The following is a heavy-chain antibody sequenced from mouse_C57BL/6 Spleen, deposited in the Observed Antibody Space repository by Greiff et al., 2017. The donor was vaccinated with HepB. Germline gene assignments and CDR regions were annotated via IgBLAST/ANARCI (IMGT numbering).Heavy chain of an antibody. D-gene: IGHD2-12*01. CDR1: GYTFSGYW. CDR2: ILPGSGNT. V-gene: IGHV1-9*01. Sequence: QVQLKQSGAELVKPGASVKLSCKASGYTFSGYWIEWVKQRPGNGLEWIGEILPGSGNTNYNEKFKGKATFTADKSSSTAYMPLSSLTSEDSAFYYCARLSSIVARDVWGKGTTVTVSS. J-gene: IGHJ1*03. CDR3: ARLSSIVARDV.